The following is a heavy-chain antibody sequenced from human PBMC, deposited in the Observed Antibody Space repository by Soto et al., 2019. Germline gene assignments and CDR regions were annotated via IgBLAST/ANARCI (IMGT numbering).Heavy chain of an antibody. Sequence: SETLSLTCAVYGGSFSGYYWSWIRQPPGKGLEWIGEINHSGSTNYNPSLKSRVTISVDTSKNQFSLKLSSVTAADTAVYYCARDKDYDEGHYYYGMDVWGQGTTVTVSS. CDR1: GGSFSGYY. V-gene: IGHV4-34*01. D-gene: IGHD3-3*01. J-gene: IGHJ6*02. CDR2: INHSGST. CDR3: ARDKDYDEGHYYYGMDV.